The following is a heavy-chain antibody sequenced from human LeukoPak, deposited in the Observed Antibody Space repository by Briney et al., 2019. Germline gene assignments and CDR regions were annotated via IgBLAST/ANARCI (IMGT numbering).Heavy chain of an antibody. D-gene: IGHD1-7*01. Sequence: SETLSLTCTVSGGSMSNYYWSWIRQPPEKGLEWIGYVFCSGTTSYNPSLRSRVTISIDTSKNQFSLSLTSVTAADTAVFYCARFRPSYTGTYPTPDYWGRGILVTVSS. CDR2: VFCSGTT. V-gene: IGHV4-59*01. CDR1: GGSMSNYY. J-gene: IGHJ4*02. CDR3: ARFRPSYTGTYPTPDY.